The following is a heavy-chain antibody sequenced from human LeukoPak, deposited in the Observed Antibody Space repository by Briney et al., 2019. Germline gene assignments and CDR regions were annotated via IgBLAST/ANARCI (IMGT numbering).Heavy chain of an antibody. V-gene: IGHV3-48*04. Sequence: GGSLRLSCAASGFTFTMFSMNWLRQAPGKGLEWISYISSSSSSIYYADSVKGRFTISRDNARTSLYLQMDSLRVDDTAVYFCARENGYRLDYWGQGSLVSVSS. CDR3: ARENGYRLDY. CDR2: ISSSSSSI. J-gene: IGHJ4*02. CDR1: GFTFTMFS. D-gene: IGHD5-18*01.